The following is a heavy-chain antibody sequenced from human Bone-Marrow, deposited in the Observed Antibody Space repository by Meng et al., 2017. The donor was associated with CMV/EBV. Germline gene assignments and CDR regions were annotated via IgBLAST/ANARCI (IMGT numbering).Heavy chain of an antibody. V-gene: IGHV1-69*04. J-gene: IGHJ4*02. CDR3: TRDPTYYYGSGTGH. D-gene: IGHD3-10*01. Sequence: SVKVSCKASGGTFSSYTISWVRQAPGQGLEWMGRIIPILGIANYAQKFQGRVTITADKSTSTAYMELSSLKTEDTAVYYCTRDPTYYYGSGTGHWGQGTLVTVSS. CDR2: IIPILGIA. CDR1: GGTFSSYT.